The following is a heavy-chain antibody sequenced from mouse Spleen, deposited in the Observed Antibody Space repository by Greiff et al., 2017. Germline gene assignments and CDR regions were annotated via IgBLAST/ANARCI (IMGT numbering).Heavy chain of an antibody. CDR1: GYTFTSYW. CDR3: ARQYGRAMDY. D-gene: IGHD2-10*02. Sequence: QVQLQQSGPVLVKPGASVKMSCKASGYTFTSYWITWVKQRPGQGLEWIGDIYPGSGSTNYNEKFKSKATLTVDTSSSTAYMQLSSLTSEDSAVYYCARQYGRAMDYWGQGTSVTVSS. CDR2: IYPGSGST. J-gene: IGHJ4*01. V-gene: IGHV1-55*01.